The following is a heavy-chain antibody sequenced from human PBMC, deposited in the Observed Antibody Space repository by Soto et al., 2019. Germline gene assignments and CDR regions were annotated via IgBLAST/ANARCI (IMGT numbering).Heavy chain of an antibody. CDR3: ARELRLAASYYGLDV. Sequence: QVQLKESGPGLVKPSETLSVNCTVSGGSISSYYWTWIRQPAGKRLEWIGRRYGSGSATYNPSLTSRVNLTVDTSKSQFSLKLSAVTAADTAVYYCARELRLAASYYGLDVWGQGTTVTVSS. CDR2: RYGSGSA. J-gene: IGHJ6*02. V-gene: IGHV4-4*07. D-gene: IGHD3-22*01. CDR1: GGSISSYY.